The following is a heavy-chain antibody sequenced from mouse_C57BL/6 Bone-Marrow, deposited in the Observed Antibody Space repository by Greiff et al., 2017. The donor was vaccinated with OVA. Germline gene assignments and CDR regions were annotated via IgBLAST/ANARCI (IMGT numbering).Heavy chain of an antibody. D-gene: IGHD2-1*01. J-gene: IGHJ4*01. V-gene: IGHV1-81*01. Sequence: QVQLQQSGAELARPGASVKLSCKASGYTFTSYGISWVKQRTGQGLEWIGEIYPRSGSTYYNEKFKGKATLTADKSSSTAYMELRSLTSEDSAVDFCARSRGNYDYAMDYWGQGTSVTVSS. CDR1: GYTFTSYG. CDR2: IYPRSGST. CDR3: ARSRGNYDYAMDY.